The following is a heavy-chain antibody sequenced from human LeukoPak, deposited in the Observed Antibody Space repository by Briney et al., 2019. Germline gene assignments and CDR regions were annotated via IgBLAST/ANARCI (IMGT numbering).Heavy chain of an antibody. CDR1: GFTFSSYA. CDR3: ARPPMIVKERYFQH. D-gene: IGHD3-22*01. J-gene: IGHJ1*01. CDR2: ISGSGGST. Sequence: GGSLRLSCAASGFTFSSYAMSWVRQAPGKGLEWVSAISGSGGSTYYADSVKGRFTISRDNSKNTLYLQMNSLRAEDTAVYYCARPPMIVKERYFQHWGQGTLVTVSS. V-gene: IGHV3-23*01.